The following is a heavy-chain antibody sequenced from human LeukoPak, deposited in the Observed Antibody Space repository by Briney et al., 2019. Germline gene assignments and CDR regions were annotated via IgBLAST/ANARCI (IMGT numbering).Heavy chain of an antibody. Sequence: QPGGSLRLSCAASGFTFSSYWMHWVRHAPGKGLVWVSRINSDGSSTSYADSVKGRFTISRDNAKNALYLQMSSLRAEDTAVYYCARSARFGLYYFDYWGQGTLVTVSS. D-gene: IGHD3-16*01. CDR2: INSDGSST. V-gene: IGHV3-74*01. CDR1: GFTFSSYW. CDR3: ARSARFGLYYFDY. J-gene: IGHJ4*02.